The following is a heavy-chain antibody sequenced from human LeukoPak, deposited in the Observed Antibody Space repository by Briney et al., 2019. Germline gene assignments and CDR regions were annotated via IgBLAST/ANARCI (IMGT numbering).Heavy chain of an antibody. D-gene: IGHD3-16*02. CDR3: ATARMSLGGVIVMPFDY. V-gene: IGHV1-24*01. CDR1: GYTFSGLS. CDR2: IDPKVGKT. Sequence: EASVKVSCKVSGYTFSGLSMHWVRQAPGKGLEWMGGIDPKVGKTNYAQKFQGRVTMTEDTSTNTAYMELSSLRSEDTAVYYCATARMSLGGVIVMPFDYWGQGTLVTVSS. J-gene: IGHJ4*02.